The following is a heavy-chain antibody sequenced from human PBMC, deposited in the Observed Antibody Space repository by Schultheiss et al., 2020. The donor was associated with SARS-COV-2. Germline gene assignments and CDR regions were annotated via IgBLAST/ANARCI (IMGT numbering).Heavy chain of an antibody. V-gene: IGHV1-69*13. Sequence: SVKVSCKASGGTFSSYAISWVRQAPGQGLEWMGGIIPIFGTVNHAQKFQGRVTITADESTSTAYMELSSLKASDTAMYYCASLVGGATFYWGQGTLVTVSS. J-gene: IGHJ4*02. CDR2: IIPIFGTV. D-gene: IGHD4/OR15-4a*01. CDR3: ASLVGGATFY. CDR1: GGTFSSYA.